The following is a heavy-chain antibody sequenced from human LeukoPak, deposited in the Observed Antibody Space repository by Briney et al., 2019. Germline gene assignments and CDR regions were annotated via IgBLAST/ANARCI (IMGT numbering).Heavy chain of an antibody. Sequence: ASVKVSCKASGYTFTSYGISWVRQAPGQGLEWMGWISAYNGNTNYAQKLQGRVTMTTDTSTSTAYMELRSLRAEDTAVYYCARDRYYYDSSGYPANDYWGQGTLVTVSS. D-gene: IGHD3-22*01. CDR3: ARDRYYYDSSGYPANDY. CDR2: ISAYNGNT. CDR1: GYTFTSYG. J-gene: IGHJ4*02. V-gene: IGHV1-18*01.